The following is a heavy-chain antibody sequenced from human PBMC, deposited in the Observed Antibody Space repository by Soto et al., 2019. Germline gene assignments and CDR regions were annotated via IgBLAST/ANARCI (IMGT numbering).Heavy chain of an antibody. Sequence: ASVKVSCKASGFTFTSSAVQWVRQARGQRLEWIGWIVVGSGNTNYAQKFQERVTITRDMSTSTAYMELSSLRSEDTAVYYCAADTRPPYCSGGSCDAFDIWGQGTMVTVS. CDR1: GFTFTSSA. CDR3: AADTRPPYCSGGSCDAFDI. CDR2: IVVGSGNT. D-gene: IGHD2-15*01. V-gene: IGHV1-58*01. J-gene: IGHJ3*02.